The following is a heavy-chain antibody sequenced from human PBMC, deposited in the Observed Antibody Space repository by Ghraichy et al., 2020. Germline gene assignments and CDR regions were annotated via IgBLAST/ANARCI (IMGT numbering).Heavy chain of an antibody. D-gene: IGHD6-25*01. CDR2: IYSGGST. Sequence: GESLNISCAASGFTVSSNYMSWVRQAPGKGLEWVSVIYSGGSTYYADSVKGRFTISRDNSKNTLYLQMNSLRPEDTAVYFCTREVRRGQAFDIWGQGTMVTVSS. V-gene: IGHV3-66*02. J-gene: IGHJ3*02. CDR1: GFTVSSNY. CDR3: TREVRRGQAFDI.